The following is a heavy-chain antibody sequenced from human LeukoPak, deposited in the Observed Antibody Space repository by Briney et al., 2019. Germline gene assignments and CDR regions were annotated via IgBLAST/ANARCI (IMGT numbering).Heavy chain of an antibody. D-gene: IGHD5-12*01. CDR1: GGTFSSYA. CDR2: IIPIFGTA. V-gene: IGHV1-69*05. J-gene: IGHJ4*02. Sequence: ASVKVSCKASGGTFSSYAISWVRQAPGQRLEWMGGIIPIFGTANYAQKFQGRVTITTDESTSTAYMELRSLRSDDTAVYYCARDPTRYSGYDTLVGPPDYWGQGTLVTVSS. CDR3: ARDPTRYSGYDTLVGPPDY.